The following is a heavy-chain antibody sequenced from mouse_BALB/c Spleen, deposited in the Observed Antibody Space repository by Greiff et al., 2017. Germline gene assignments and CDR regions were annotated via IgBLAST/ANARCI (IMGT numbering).Heavy chain of an antibody. CDR3: ARGLSGAMDY. Sequence: VQLQQSGAELMKPGASVKLSCTASGFNIKDTYMHWVKQRPEQGLEWIGRIDPANGNTKYDPKFQGKATITADTSSNTAYLQLSSLTSEDTAVYYCARGLSGAMDYWGQGTSVTVSS. CDR1: GFNIKDTY. D-gene: IGHD3-1*01. J-gene: IGHJ4*01. V-gene: IGHV14-3*02. CDR2: IDPANGNT.